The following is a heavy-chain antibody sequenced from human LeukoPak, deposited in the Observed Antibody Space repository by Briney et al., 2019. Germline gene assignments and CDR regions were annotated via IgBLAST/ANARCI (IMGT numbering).Heavy chain of an antibody. D-gene: IGHD2-15*01. CDR1: GFTVSGNY. Sequence: PGGSLRLSCAASGFTVSGNYMSWVRQAPGKGLEWVSAISGSGGSTYYADSVKGRFTISRDNSKNTLYLQMNSLRAEDTAVYYCAKGYCSGGSCRLIFDYWGQGTLVTVSS. CDR2: ISGSGGST. V-gene: IGHV3-23*01. CDR3: AKGYCSGGSCRLIFDY. J-gene: IGHJ4*02.